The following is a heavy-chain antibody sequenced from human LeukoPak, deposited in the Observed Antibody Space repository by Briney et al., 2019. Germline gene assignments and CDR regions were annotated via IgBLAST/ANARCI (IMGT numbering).Heavy chain of an antibody. D-gene: IGHD5-12*01. V-gene: IGHV3-23*01. CDR2: LTGSGGNT. CDR1: GFTFSSYV. Sequence: GGSLRLSCAASGFTFSSYVMSWVRQAPGQGLEWVSTLTGSGGNTYYADSVKGRFTISRDNSKNTLYLQMNSLRAEDTAVYYCAKSRVGYAYWGQGTLVTVSS. J-gene: IGHJ4*02. CDR3: AKSRVGYAY.